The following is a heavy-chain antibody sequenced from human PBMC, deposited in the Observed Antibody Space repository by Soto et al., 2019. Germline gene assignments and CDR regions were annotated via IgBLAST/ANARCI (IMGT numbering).Heavy chain of an antibody. CDR2: IIPLIGKT. CDR1: GGTFSGYA. Sequence: QAQLMQSGAEVKKPGSSVRVSCKASGGTFSGYAINWVRQAPGQGLEWMGGIIPLIGKTDYGQKFQDRITIGADESTGIVYMDLRGLRSEDTAVYYCARDPRSITGTTSSEDFQHWGQGTLVSVSS. CDR3: ARDPRSITGTTSSEDFQH. V-gene: IGHV1-69*01. J-gene: IGHJ1*01. D-gene: IGHD1-20*01.